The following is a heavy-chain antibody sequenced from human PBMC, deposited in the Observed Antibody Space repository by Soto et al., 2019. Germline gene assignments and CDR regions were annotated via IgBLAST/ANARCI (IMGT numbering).Heavy chain of an antibody. D-gene: IGHD3-10*01. CDR1: GFTFSSYG. J-gene: IGHJ6*02. Sequence: GGSLRLSCAASGFTFSSYGMHWVRQAPGKGLEWVAVISYDGSNKYYADSVKGRFTISRNNSKNTLYLQMNSLRAEDTAVYYCAKDQGGSEMSMDVWGQGTTVTVSS. CDR3: AKDQGGSEMSMDV. CDR2: ISYDGSNK. V-gene: IGHV3-30*18.